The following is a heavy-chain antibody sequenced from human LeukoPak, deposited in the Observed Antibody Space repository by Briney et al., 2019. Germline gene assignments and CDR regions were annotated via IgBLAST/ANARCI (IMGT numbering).Heavy chain of an antibody. V-gene: IGHV3-30*18. CDR1: GFTFSSYA. CDR2: ISYDGSNK. CDR3: AKDFLYGSGSYTVY. D-gene: IGHD3-10*01. Sequence: TGGSLRLSCVASGFTFSSYAMNWVRQAPGKGLEWVAVISYDGSNKYYADSVKSRFTISRDNSKNTLYLQMNSLRAEDTAVYYCAKDFLYGSGSYTVYWGQGTLVTVSS. J-gene: IGHJ4*02.